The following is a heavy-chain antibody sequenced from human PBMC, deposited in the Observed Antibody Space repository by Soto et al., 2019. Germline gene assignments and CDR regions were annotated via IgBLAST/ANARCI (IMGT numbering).Heavy chain of an antibody. CDR3: ARDSTIFGVRTTYYYYGMDV. CDR1: GDSVSSNSAA. D-gene: IGHD3-3*01. CDR2: TYYRSKWYN. J-gene: IGHJ6*02. V-gene: IGHV6-1*01. Sequence: SQTLSLTCAISGDSVSSNSAAWNRIRQSPSRGLEWLGRTYYRSKWYNDYAVSVKSRITINPDTSKNQFSLQLNSVTPEDTAVYYCARDSTIFGVRTTYYYYGMDVWGQGTTVTVYS.